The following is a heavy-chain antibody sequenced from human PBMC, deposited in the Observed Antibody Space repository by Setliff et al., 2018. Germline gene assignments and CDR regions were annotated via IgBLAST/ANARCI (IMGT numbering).Heavy chain of an antibody. CDR1: GYTFRQSI. V-gene: IGHV1-18*01. CDR3: ARGPTLRHFDWPTAFDY. CDR2: IGVYSGNT. J-gene: IGHJ4*02. Sequence: GASVKISCKASGYTFRQSIVSWVRQAPGQGLEWLGWIGVYSGNTYSAQRFQGRVSLTTDESTNTAYLELRCLLSDDTAVYYCARGPTLRHFDWPTAFDYWGLGTLVTVSS. D-gene: IGHD3-9*01.